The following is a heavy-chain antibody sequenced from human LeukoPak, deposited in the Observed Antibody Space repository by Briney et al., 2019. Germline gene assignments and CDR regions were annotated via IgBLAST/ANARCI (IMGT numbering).Heavy chain of an antibody. CDR3: ARDDGYQGRAFDI. CDR1: GGSISSGSYY. CDR2: IYYSGST. J-gene: IGHJ3*02. D-gene: IGHD2-21*02. V-gene: IGHV4-61*10. Sequence: SETLSLTCTVSGGSISSGSYYWSWIRQPAGKGLEWIGYIYYSGSTNYNPSLKSRVTISVDTSKNQFSLKLSSVTAADTAVYYCARDDGYQGRAFDIWGQGTMVTVSS.